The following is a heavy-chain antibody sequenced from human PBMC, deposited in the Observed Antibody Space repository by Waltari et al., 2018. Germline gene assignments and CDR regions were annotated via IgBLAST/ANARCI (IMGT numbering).Heavy chain of an antibody. D-gene: IGHD5-12*01. CDR1: GFNFNIYG. J-gene: IGHJ4*01. CDR3: AREDIVSETQWRGNQYRGNSGYDL. V-gene: IGHV3-30*02. Sequence: QVFLVESGGGVVQPGDSLRLSCVSSGFNFNIYGMHWVRQAPGKGLEWVAFTRFDGFNKHYADSVKGRFTISRDNTKNTLYLQMNSLRGEDSAMYYCAREDIVSETQWRGNQYRGNSGYDLWGQGTLVSVSS. CDR2: TRFDGFNK.